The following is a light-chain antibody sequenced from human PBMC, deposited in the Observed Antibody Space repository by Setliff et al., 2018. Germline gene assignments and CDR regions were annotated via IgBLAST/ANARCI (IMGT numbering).Light chain of an antibody. CDR2: DVS. J-gene: IGLJ1*01. CDR3: SSYTSSSPDV. V-gene: IGLV2-14*01. Sequence: QSVLTQPASVSGSPGQSITISCTGTSSDVGGYNYVSWYQQHPGKAPKLMIYDVSKRPSGVSNRFSGSKPGNAASLTISGLQAEDEADYYCSSYTSSSPDVFGTGTKVTVL. CDR1: SSDVGGYNY.